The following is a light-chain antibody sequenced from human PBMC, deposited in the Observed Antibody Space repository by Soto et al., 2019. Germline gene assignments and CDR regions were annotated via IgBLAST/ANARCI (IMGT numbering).Light chain of an antibody. CDR2: AAS. V-gene: IGKV1-12*01. Sequence: DIQMTQSPSSVSASVGDRVTITFRASQGISSWLACYQQKPGKAPKLLIYAASSLQSGVPSRFSGSGSGTDFTLSISRLEPEDFAVYYCQQYGSSPPRTFGQGTKVDIK. CDR3: QQYGSSPPRT. J-gene: IGKJ1*01. CDR1: QGISSW.